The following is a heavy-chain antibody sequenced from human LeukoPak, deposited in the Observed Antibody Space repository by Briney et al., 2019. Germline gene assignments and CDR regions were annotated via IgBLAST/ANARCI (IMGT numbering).Heavy chain of an antibody. CDR3: ARGRSGRATIFGVVISAYGSGSYRFDY. Sequence: GASVKVSCKASGYTFIGHYIHWVRQATGQGLEWMGWMNPNSGNTGYAQKFQGRVTMTRNTSISTAYMELSSLRSEDTAVYYCARGRSGRATIFGVVISAYGSGSYRFDYWGQGTLVTVSS. J-gene: IGHJ4*02. D-gene: IGHD3-3*01. CDR1: GYTFIGHY. V-gene: IGHV1-8*02. CDR2: MNPNSGNT.